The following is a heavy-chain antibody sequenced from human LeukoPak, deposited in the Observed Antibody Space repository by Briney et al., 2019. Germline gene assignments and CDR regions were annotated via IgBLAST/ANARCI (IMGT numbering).Heavy chain of an antibody. CDR3: ARDRGYSYGYYYYYYMDV. CDR1: GFTVSSNY. J-gene: IGHJ6*03. V-gene: IGHV3-53*01. Sequence: GGSLRLSCAAAGFTVSSNYMSWVRQAPGKGLEWVPLIYSGGSAYYAGSVKGRVTISRDKSKNTMYLQMNSLRAEDTAVYYCARDRGYSYGYYYYYYMDVWGKGTTVTVSS. CDR2: IYSGGSA. D-gene: IGHD5-18*01.